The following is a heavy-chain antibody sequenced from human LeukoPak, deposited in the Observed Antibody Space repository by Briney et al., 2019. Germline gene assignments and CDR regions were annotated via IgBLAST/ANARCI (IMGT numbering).Heavy chain of an antibody. CDR2: ISSSSSYI. D-gene: IGHD4-23*01. CDR1: GFTFSSYS. CDR3: ASPNSSYYYYMDV. V-gene: IGHV3-21*01. Sequence: GGSLGLSCAASGFTFSSYSMNWVRQAPGKGLEWVSSISSSSSYIYYADSVKGRCTISRDNAKNSLYLQMNSLRAEDTAVYYCASPNSSYYYYMDVWGKGTTVTVSS. J-gene: IGHJ6*03.